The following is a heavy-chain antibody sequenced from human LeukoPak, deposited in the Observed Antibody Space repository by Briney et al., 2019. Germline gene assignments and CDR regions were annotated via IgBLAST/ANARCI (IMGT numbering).Heavy chain of an antibody. V-gene: IGHV3-23*01. CDR2: IIDSGGTT. CDR1: GFTFSSFT. Sequence: GGSLRLSCAASGFTFSSFTMGWVRQAPGKGLEWVSTIIDSGGTTYYADSVKGRFTISRDNSKNTLYLQMNSLRAEDTAVYYCAKTGDRDFWGQGTLVTVSS. CDR3: AKTGDRDF. J-gene: IGHJ4*02. D-gene: IGHD7-27*01.